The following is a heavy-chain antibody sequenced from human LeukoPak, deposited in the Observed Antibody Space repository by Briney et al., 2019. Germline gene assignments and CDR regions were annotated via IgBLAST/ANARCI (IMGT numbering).Heavy chain of an antibody. CDR1: GFTFSSNA. CDR2: ISGNGGDT. D-gene: IGHD6-19*01. J-gene: IGHJ4*02. CDR3: ARVPIAVANHGFDY. Sequence: SGGSLRLSCAASGFTFSSNAMGWIRQAPGKGLEWVSTISGNGGDTYYADSVKGRFTIARDNAKNSLYLQMNSLRAEDTAVYYCARVPIAVANHGFDYWGQGTLVTVSS. V-gene: IGHV3-23*01.